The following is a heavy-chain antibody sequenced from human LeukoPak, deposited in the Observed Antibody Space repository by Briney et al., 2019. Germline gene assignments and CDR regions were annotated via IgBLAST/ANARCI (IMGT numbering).Heavy chain of an antibody. CDR3: ATPAFYCSSTSCYFNY. J-gene: IGHJ4*02. D-gene: IGHD2-2*01. CDR2: ISGSGGST. CDR1: GFTFSSYA. Sequence: GGSLRLYCAASGFTFSSYAMSWVRQAPGKGLEWVSAISGSGGSTYYADSVKGRFTISRDNSKNTLYLQMSSLRAEDTAVYYCATPAFYCSSTSCYFNYWGQGTLVTVSS. V-gene: IGHV3-23*01.